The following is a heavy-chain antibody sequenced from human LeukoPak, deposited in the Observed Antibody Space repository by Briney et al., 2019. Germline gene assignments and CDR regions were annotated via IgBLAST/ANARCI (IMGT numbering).Heavy chain of an antibody. V-gene: IGHV1-69*05. D-gene: IGHD1-7*01. CDR3: ARDNYAGANWFDP. CDR2: IILIFGTA. CDR1: GGTFSSYA. Sequence: SVKVSCKASGGTFSSYAISWVRQAPGQGLEWMGGIILIFGTANYAQKFQGRVTITTDESTSTAYMELSSLRSEDTAVYYCARDNYAGANWFDPWGQGTLVTVSS. J-gene: IGHJ5*02.